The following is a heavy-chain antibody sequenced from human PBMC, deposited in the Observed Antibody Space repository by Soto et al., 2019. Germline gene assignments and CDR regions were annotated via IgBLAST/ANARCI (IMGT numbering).Heavy chain of an antibody. CDR3: ARLRGYDRDWAFDY. V-gene: IGHV4-59*08. J-gene: IGHJ4*02. CDR2: IYYSGST. Sequence: SETLSLTCTVSGGSISSYYWSWIRQPPGKGLEWIGYIYYSGSTNYSPSLKSRVTISVDTSKNQFSLKLSSVTAADTAVYYCARLRGYDRDWAFDYWGQGTLVTVSS. CDR1: GGSISSYY. D-gene: IGHD5-12*01.